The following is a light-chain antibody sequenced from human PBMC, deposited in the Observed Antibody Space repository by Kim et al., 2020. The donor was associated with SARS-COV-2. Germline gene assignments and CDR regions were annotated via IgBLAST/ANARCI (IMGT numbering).Light chain of an antibody. V-gene: IGLV3-21*04. J-gene: IGLJ2*01. Sequence: APGMTASITCEGNHIEYKAVHWYQQKPGQAPVLVIYSDHDRPSKIPERFSGSNSGNTATLTVSRVEAGDEADYYCQVRDSTTDHVVFGGGTQLTVL. CDR1: HIEYKA. CDR2: SDH. CDR3: QVRDSTTDHVV.